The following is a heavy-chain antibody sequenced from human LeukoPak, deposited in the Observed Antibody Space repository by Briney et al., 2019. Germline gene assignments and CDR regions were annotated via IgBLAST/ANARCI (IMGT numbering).Heavy chain of an antibody. CDR1: GGSISSYY. V-gene: IGHV4-59*01. J-gene: IGHJ4*02. CDR3: AGANYDSSGVH. Sequence: KTSETLSLTCTVSGGSISSYYWSWIRQPPGKGLEWIGYIYYSGSTNYNPSLKSRVTISVDTSKNQFSLKLSSVTAADTAVYYCAGANYDSSGVHWGQGTLVTVSS. CDR2: IYYSGST. D-gene: IGHD3-22*01.